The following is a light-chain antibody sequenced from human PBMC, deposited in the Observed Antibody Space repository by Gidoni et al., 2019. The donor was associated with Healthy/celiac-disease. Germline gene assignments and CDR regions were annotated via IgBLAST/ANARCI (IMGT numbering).Light chain of an antibody. CDR2: AAS. J-gene: IGKJ5*01. Sequence: GDRVTITCRASQGISSYLAWYQQKPGKAPKLLIYAASTLQSGVPSRFSGSGSGTEFTLTISSLQPEDFATYYCQQLNSFITFGQGTRLEIK. V-gene: IGKV1-9*01. CDR1: QGISSY. CDR3: QQLNSFIT.